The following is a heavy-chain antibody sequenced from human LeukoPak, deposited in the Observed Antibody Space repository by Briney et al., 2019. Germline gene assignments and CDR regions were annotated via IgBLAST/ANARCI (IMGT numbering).Heavy chain of an antibody. J-gene: IGHJ4*02. CDR3: ARGYDILTAYGD. V-gene: IGHV3-33*01. D-gene: IGHD3-9*01. Sequence: GRSLRLSCAASGFTFSSYGMHWVRQAPGKGLEWVAIIWYDGSNKYYADSVKGRFTISRDNSKNTMYLQMNNLRAEDTALYYCARGYDILTAYGDWGQGTLVTVSS. CDR1: GFTFSSYG. CDR2: IWYDGSNK.